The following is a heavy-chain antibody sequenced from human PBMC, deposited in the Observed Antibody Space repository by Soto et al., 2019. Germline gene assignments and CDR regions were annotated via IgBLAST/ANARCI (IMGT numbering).Heavy chain of an antibody. Sequence: RSLRLSCSPSGXTLSTYSIHWVRQAPGRGLEWVAVISFDGGNKYSADSVKGRFTISRDNSMNPLYLQMNSLTDEETAIYYCASRVPHGTYGAPYFQHWGQGTLCPVSS. CDR3: ASRVPHGTYGAPYFQH. J-gene: IGHJ1*01. CDR2: ISFDGGNK. CDR1: GXTLSTYS. D-gene: IGHD3-16*01. V-gene: IGHV3-30*03.